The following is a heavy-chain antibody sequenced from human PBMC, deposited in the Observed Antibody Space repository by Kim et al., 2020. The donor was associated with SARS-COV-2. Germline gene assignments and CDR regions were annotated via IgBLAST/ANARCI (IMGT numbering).Heavy chain of an antibody. D-gene: IGHD3-10*01. CDR2: INPNSGGT. J-gene: IGHJ4*02. CDR1: GYTFTGYY. Sequence: ASVKVSCKASGYTFTGYYMHWVRQAPGQGLEWMGWINPNSGGTNYAQKFQGWVTMTRDTSISTAYMELSRLRSDDTAVYYCARGDRTNRGVTPYYFDYWGQGTLVTVSS. V-gene: IGHV1-2*04. CDR3: ARGDRTNRGVTPYYFDY.